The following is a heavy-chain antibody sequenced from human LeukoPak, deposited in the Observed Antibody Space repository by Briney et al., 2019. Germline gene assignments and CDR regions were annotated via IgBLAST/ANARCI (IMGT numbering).Heavy chain of an antibody. J-gene: IGHJ6*02. V-gene: IGHV1-69*13. CDR2: IIPIFGTV. CDR3: ARDPLGEAASAGIRYFYYGMDV. Sequence: GASAKVSCRASGGTFSSYAISWVRQAPGQGLEWMGLIIPIFGTVNYAQKFQGRVTITADESASTAYMELSSLRSEDTAVYYCARDPLGEAASAGIRYFYYGMDVWGQGATVTVSS. D-gene: IGHD6-13*01. CDR1: GGTFSSYA.